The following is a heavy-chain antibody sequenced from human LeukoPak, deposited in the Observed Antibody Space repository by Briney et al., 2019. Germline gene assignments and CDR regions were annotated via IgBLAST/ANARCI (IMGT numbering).Heavy chain of an antibody. CDR3: AKGRAVETAMDLDY. CDR1: GFTFSSYA. J-gene: IGHJ4*02. CDR2: ISYDGSIE. D-gene: IGHD2-21*02. Sequence: GKSLRLSCAVSGFTFSSYAMHWVRQAPGKGLEWVAVISYDGSIENYADSVRGRFTISRDNPRNTLYLQMNSLSGEDTAVYYCAKGRAVETAMDLDYWGQGTLVTVSS. V-gene: IGHV3-30*18.